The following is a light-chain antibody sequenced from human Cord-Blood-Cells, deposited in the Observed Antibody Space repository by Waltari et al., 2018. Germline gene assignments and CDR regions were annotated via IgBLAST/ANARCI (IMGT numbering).Light chain of an antibody. CDR2: QDS. CDR3: QAWDSSPVV. V-gene: IGLV3-1*01. CDR1: KLGDKY. J-gene: IGLJ2*01. Sequence: SYELTQPPSVSVSPGQTASITCSGDKLGDKYASWYQQKPGQSPVLVIYQDSKRPSGIPERFSGSNSGNTATLTISGTQAMDEADYYCQAWDSSPVVFGGGTKLTVL.